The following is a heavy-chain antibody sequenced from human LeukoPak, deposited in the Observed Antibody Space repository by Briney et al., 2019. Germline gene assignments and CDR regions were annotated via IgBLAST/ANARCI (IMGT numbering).Heavy chain of an antibody. V-gene: IGHV3-7*01. D-gene: IGHD2-15*01. CDR3: ARDATSNAADTSGDIGVVVAAVVDY. CDR1: GFTFSSYW. Sequence: GGSLRLSCAASGFTFSSYWMSWVRQAPGKGLEWVANIKQDGSEKYYVDSVKGRFTISRDNAKNSLYLQMNSLRAEDTAVYYCARDATSNAADTSGDIGVVVAAVVDYWGQGTLVTVSS. J-gene: IGHJ4*02. CDR2: IKQDGSEK.